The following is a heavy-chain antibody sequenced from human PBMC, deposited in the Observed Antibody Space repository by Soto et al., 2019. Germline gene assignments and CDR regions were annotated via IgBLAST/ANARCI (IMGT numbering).Heavy chain of an antibody. CDR3: ARGSLERLGFWLDP. J-gene: IGHJ5*02. D-gene: IGHD3-16*01. CDR2: INHSGST. CDR1: GGSFSGYY. Sequence: PSETLSLTCAVYGGSFSGYYWSWIRQPPGKGLEWIGEINHSGSTNYNPSLKSRVTISVDTSKNQFSLKLSSVTAADTAVYYCARGSLERLGFWLDPWGQGTLVTVSS. V-gene: IGHV4-34*01.